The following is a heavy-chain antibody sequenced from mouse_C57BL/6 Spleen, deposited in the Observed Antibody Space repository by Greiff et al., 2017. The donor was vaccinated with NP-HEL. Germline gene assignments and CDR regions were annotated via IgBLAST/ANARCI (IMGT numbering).Heavy chain of an antibody. CDR3: ARREGIYYDYDVGYFDV. J-gene: IGHJ1*03. CDR1: GYAFSSSW. V-gene: IGHV1-82*01. CDR2: IYPGDGDT. D-gene: IGHD2-4*01. Sequence: VQVVESGPELVKPGASVKISCKASGYAFSSSWMNWVKQRPGKGLEWIGRIYPGDGDTNYNGKFKGKATLTADKSSSTAYMQLSSLTSEDSAVYFCARREGIYYDYDVGYFDVWGTGTTVTVSS.